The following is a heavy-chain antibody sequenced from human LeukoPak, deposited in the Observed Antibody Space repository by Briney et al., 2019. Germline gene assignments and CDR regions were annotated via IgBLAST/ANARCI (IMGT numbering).Heavy chain of an antibody. CDR1: GFTFSSYS. V-gene: IGHV3-21*01. CDR3: ARGGFRYFDWLLYHY. D-gene: IGHD3-9*01. CDR2: ISSSSSYI. J-gene: IGHJ4*02. Sequence: PGGSLRLSCAASGFTFSSYSMNWVRQAPGKGLEWVSSISSSSSYIYYADSVKGRLTISRDNAKNSLYLQMNSLRAEDTAVYYCARGGFRYFDWLLYHYWGQGTLVTVSS.